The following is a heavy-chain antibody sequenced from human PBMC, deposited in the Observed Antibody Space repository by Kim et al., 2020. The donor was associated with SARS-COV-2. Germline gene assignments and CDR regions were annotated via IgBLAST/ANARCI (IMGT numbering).Heavy chain of an antibody. D-gene: IGHD6-6*01. J-gene: IGHJ4*02. V-gene: IGHV1-69*02. CDR3: ASGRRNGQLEPFDC. Sequence: AQKSQGRVTITADKSTSTAYMELSSLRSEDTAVYYCASGRRNGQLEPFDCWGQGTLVTVSS.